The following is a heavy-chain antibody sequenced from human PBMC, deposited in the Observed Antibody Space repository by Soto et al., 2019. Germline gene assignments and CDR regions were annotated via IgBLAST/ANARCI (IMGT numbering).Heavy chain of an antibody. CDR2: IYTSGTT. CDR1: GGSFSGSY. Sequence: PSETLSLTCTVPGGSFSGSYWSWIRQPAGKRLEWIGRIYTSGTTNYNPSLQSRVSLSVDTSKNQFSLILSSVTAADTAVYYCARERVEYCSSTSCSHFYYHGMDVWGQGTTVTVSS. D-gene: IGHD2-2*01. J-gene: IGHJ6*02. CDR3: ARERVEYCSSTSCSHFYYHGMDV. V-gene: IGHV4-4*07.